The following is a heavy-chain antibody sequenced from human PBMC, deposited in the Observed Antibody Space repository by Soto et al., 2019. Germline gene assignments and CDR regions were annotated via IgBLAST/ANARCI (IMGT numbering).Heavy chain of an antibody. Sequence: GGSLRLSCAASGFTFRNYGMNWVRQAPGKGLEWVSYIGIGSSTKYYADSVKGRFTISRDNAKNSLYLQMNSLRDEDTAVYYIARDQLYYNDISGRPLNAFDVWGQGTMVTVSS. J-gene: IGHJ3*01. CDR2: IGIGSSTK. CDR3: ARDQLYYNDISGRPLNAFDV. V-gene: IGHV3-48*02. CDR1: GFTFRNYG. D-gene: IGHD3-22*01.